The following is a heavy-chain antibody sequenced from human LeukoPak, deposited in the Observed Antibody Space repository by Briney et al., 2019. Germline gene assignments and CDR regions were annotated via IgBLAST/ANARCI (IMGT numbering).Heavy chain of an antibody. CDR3: ARDGKYYDFWSGSWFDP. V-gene: IGHV1-69*04. J-gene: IGHJ5*02. D-gene: IGHD3-3*01. CDR1: GGTFSIYA. CDR2: IIPILGIA. Sequence: GASVKVSCKASGGTFSIYAISWVRQAPGQGLEWMGRIIPILGIANYAQKFQGRVTITADKSTSAAYMELSSLRSEDTAVYYCARDGKYYDFWSGSWFDPWGQGTLVTVSS.